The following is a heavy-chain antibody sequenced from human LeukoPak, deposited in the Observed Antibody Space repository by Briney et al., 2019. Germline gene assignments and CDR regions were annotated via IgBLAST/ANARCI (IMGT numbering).Heavy chain of an antibody. J-gene: IGHJ6*02. Sequence: ASVKVSCKASGYTFTGYYMHWVRQAPGQGLEWMGWINPNSGGTNYAQKFRGRVTMTRDTSISTAYMELSRLRSDDTAVYYCARARGVALNYYYYYGIDVWGQGTTVTVSS. CDR1: GYTFTGYY. CDR2: INPNSGGT. V-gene: IGHV1-2*02. D-gene: IGHD3-10*01. CDR3: ARARGVALNYYYYYGIDV.